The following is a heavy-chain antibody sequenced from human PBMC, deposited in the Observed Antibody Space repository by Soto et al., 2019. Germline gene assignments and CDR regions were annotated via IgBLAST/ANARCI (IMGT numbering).Heavy chain of an antibody. CDR2: ISSSNRTI. V-gene: IGHV3-48*02. CDR3: AREWWHLLQTGMAV. D-gene: IGHD2-15*01. J-gene: IGHJ6*02. CDR1: GFTFRSYS. Sequence: EVQLVESGGGLKQPGGSLRLSCAASGFTFRSYSMNWVRQAPGKGLEWVSYISSSNRTINYADSVKGRFIISRDNAKNSLSLHMHRLRDEDTAVDYCAREWWHLLQTGMAVWGQGTTVTVYS.